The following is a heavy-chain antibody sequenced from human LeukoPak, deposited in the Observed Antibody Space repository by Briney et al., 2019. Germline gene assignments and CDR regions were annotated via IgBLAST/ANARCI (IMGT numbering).Heavy chain of an antibody. CDR2: INAGNGNT. V-gene: IGHV1-3*01. CDR3: ARDRGCGDYRGFGFDP. CDR1: GYTFTSYA. Sequence: ASVKVSCKASGYTFTSYAMHWVRQAPGQRLEWMGWINAGNGNTKYAQKLQGRVTITMDTSASKAYIELSSLRSEDTGVYYCARDRGCGDYRGFGFDPWGQGTLVTVSS. D-gene: IGHD4-17*01. J-gene: IGHJ5*02.